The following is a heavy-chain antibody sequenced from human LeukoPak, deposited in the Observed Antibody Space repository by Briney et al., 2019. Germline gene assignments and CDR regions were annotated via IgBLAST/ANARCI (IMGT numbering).Heavy chain of an antibody. Sequence: GGSLRLSCAASGFTFSSFGMHWGRQAPGKGLEWVAVIWYDGSNKYYADSVKGRFNISRDNSKNTLYLQVNSLRAEDTAVYYCAKGSDYDILTGQDAFDIWGQGTMVTVSS. V-gene: IGHV3-33*06. CDR2: IWYDGSNK. J-gene: IGHJ3*02. CDR3: AKGSDYDILTGQDAFDI. CDR1: GFTFSSFG. D-gene: IGHD3-9*01.